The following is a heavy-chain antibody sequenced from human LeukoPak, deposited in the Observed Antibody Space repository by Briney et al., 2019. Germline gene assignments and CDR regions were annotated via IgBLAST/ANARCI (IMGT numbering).Heavy chain of an antibody. V-gene: IGHV4-4*07. D-gene: IGHD3-16*01. J-gene: IGHJ5*02. Sequence: PSETLSLTCTVSGGSMSSYYWSFLRQPAGKGLEWIGRIHTSWTTYYNPSLKSRVTMSVDTSRNQFSLRLTSVTAADTAVYYCARGDYYDGGGRNWFDPWGQGTLVTVSS. CDR2: IHTSWTT. CDR1: GGSMSSYY. CDR3: ARGDYYDGGGRNWFDP.